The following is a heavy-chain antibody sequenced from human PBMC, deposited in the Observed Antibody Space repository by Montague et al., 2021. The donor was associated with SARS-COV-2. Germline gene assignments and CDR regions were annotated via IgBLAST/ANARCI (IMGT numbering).Heavy chain of an antibody. Sequence: EWMGRIDPSDSYTNYSPSFQGHVTIPADKSISTAYLQWSSLKASDTAMYYCARHPTVFEFDPWGQGTLVTVSS. V-gene: IGHV5-10-1*01. J-gene: IGHJ5*02. CDR3: ARHPTVFEFDP. CDR2: IDPSDSYT. D-gene: IGHD4-17*01.